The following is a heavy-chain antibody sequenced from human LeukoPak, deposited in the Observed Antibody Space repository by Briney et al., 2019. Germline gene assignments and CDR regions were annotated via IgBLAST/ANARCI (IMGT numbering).Heavy chain of an antibody. V-gene: IGHV3-53*05. CDR1: GFTVSSNY. CDR2: IYSGGST. D-gene: IGHD6-19*01. CDR3: AKGLAVAQYYFDY. Sequence: GGSLRLSCAASGFTVSSNYMSWVRQAPGKGLEWVSVIYSGGSTYYADSVKGRFTISRDNSKNSLYLQMNSLRAEDTALYYCAKGLAVAQYYFDYWGQGTLVTVSS. J-gene: IGHJ4*02.